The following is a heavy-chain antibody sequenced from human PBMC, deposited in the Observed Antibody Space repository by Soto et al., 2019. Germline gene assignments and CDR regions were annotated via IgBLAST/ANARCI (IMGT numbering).Heavy chain of an antibody. CDR3: AREEGDFWSGYYQYYFDY. CDR1: GFTFSSYS. D-gene: IGHD3-3*01. J-gene: IGHJ4*02. CDR2: ISSSSSYI. V-gene: IGHV3-21*01. Sequence: GGSLRLSCAASGFTFSSYSMNWVRQAPGKGLEWVSSISSSSSYIYYADSVKGRFTISRDNAKNSLYLQMNSLRAEDTAVYYCAREEGDFWSGYYQYYFDYWGQGTLVTVSS.